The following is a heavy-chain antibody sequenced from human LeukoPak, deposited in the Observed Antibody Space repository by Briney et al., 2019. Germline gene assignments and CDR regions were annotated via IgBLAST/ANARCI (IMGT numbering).Heavy chain of an antibody. CDR3: ARGDCISTICYSPMDV. V-gene: IGHV4-38-2*02. CDR1: GYSISTGYY. J-gene: IGHJ6*03. Sequence: SETLSLTCSVSGYSISTGYYWVWIRPSPGKGLEWIGSIYRSGRTNYNPSLKSRVTISVDTSNNQFSLKVSSVTAADTSVYYCARGDCISTICYSPMDVWGKGTTVTVSS. CDR2: IYRSGRT. D-gene: IGHD2-2*01.